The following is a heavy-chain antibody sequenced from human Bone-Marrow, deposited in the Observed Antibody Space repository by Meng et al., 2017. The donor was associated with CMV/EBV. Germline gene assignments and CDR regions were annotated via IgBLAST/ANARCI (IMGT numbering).Heavy chain of an antibody. Sequence: SETLSLTCTVSGGSISSYYWSWIRQPPGKGLEWIGYIYYSGSTYYNPSLKSRVTISVDTSKNQFSLKLSSVTAADTAVYYCARETAGIAAFDYWGQGTLVTVSS. J-gene: IGHJ4*02. V-gene: IGHV4-59*12. CDR1: GGSISSYY. CDR3: ARETAGIAAFDY. CDR2: IYYSGST. D-gene: IGHD6-13*01.